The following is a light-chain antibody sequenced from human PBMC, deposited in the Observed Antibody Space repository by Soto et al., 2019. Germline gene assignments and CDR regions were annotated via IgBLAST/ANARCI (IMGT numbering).Light chain of an antibody. CDR2: GAS. Sequence: EIVLTQSACTLSLSPGERATLSCGASQSVSSSYLAWYQQKTGQAPRLVIYGASSRVTGIPDRFSGSGYGTDFSLTIRGLKPEDFAVYYCQQYGSSPTTFGQGTRLEIK. CDR3: QQYGSSPTT. J-gene: IGKJ5*01. CDR1: QSVSSSY. V-gene: IGKV3-20*01.